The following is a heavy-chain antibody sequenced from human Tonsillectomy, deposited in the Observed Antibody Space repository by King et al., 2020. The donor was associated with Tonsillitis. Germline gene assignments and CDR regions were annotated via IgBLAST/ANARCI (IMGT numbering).Heavy chain of an antibody. CDR1: GFTFNDYT. CDR3: AKDIGQHHYYYYGMDV. CDR2: ITWDGGVT. J-gene: IGHJ6*02. Sequence: VQLVESGGVVVQPGGSLRLSCAASGFTFNDYTMHWVRQAPGKGLEWVSLITWDGGVTYYADSVKGRFTISRDNSKNSLYLQMNSLRSEDTALYYCAKDIGQHHYYYYGMDVWGQGTTVTVSS. V-gene: IGHV3-43*01. D-gene: IGHD6-13*01.